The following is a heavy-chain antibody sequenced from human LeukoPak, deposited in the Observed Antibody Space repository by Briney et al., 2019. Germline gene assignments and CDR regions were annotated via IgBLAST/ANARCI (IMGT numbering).Heavy chain of an antibody. D-gene: IGHD6-6*01. CDR1: GGSISSSSYY. J-gene: IGHJ6*03. V-gene: IGHV4-39*07. CDR2: IYYSGST. CDR3: ARGIFISGLRLAASYMDV. Sequence: PSETLSLTCTVSGGSISSSSYYWGWIRQPPGKGLEWIGSIYYSGSTYYNPSLKSRVTISVDTSKNQFSLKLSSVTAADTAVYYCARGIFISGLRLAASYMDVWGKGTTVTVSS.